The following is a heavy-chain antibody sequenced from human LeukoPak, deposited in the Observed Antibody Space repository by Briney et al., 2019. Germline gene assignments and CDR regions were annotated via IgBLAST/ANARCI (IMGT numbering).Heavy chain of an antibody. CDR3: ARVGLAYCRGGSCYRDWFEP. Sequence: GGSLTLSCPASGFTFSSYWMSWVRQAPGPGRESVANIKQDGSEKYYVDHVKGRFTISRDNAKNSLYLQMNSLRAEDTAVYYCARVGLAYCRGGSCYRDWFEPWGQGTLVSVSS. V-gene: IGHV3-7*01. CDR1: GFTFSSYW. D-gene: IGHD2-15*01. CDR2: IKQDGSEK. J-gene: IGHJ5*02.